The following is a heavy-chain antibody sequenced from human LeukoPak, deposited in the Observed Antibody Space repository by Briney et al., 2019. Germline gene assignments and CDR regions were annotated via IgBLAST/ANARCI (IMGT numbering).Heavy chain of an antibody. V-gene: IGHV1-2*02. Sequence: AASVKVSCKASGYRFTGYYVHWVRQAPGQGLEWMGYINPRNGDTRCSQKFQGTVTMTRDTSISTAYMELTTLRSADTAAYFCARGGTIIVVATSYAMDVWGQGTPVTVSS. D-gene: IGHD3-22*01. CDR1: GYRFTGYY. CDR2: INPRNGDT. J-gene: IGHJ6*02. CDR3: ARGGTIIVVATSYAMDV.